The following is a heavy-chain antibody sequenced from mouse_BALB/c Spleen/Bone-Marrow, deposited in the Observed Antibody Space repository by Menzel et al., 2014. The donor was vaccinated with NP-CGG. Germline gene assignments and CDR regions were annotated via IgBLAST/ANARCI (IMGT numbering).Heavy chain of an antibody. CDR3: ARLGNYPHWYIDV. J-gene: IGHJ1*01. V-gene: IGHV5-9*02. D-gene: IGHD2-1*01. CDR2: ISSGGSYT. Sequence: EVKLVESGGGLVKPGGSLKLSCAASGFAFSTSDMSWVCQTPEKRLEWVATISSGGSYTYYPDSVKGRVTVTRDNVRNTLYLQMSSLRSEDTALYYCARLGNYPHWYIDVWGAGTPVTVAS. CDR1: GFAFSTSD.